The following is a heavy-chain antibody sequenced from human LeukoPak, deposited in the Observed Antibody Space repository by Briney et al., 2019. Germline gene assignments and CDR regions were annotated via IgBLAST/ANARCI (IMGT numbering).Heavy chain of an antibody. CDR1: GGSFSGYY. D-gene: IGHD5-18*01. CDR3: ARHVPPYTAMDL. J-gene: IGHJ5*02. CDR2: INHSGST. Sequence: SETLSLTCAVYGGSFSGYYWSWIRQPPGKGLEWIGEINHSGSTNYNPSLKSRVTISVDTSKNQFSLKLSSVTAADTAVYYCARHVPPYTAMDLWGQGTLVAVSS. V-gene: IGHV4-34*01.